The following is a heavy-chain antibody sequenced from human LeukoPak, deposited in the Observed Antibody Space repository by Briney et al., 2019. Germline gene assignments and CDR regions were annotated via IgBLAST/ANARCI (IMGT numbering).Heavy chain of an antibody. CDR3: ARDGGYSGYDSTFLDY. CDR1: GYTFTGYY. D-gene: IGHD5-12*01. Sequence: ASVKVSCKASGYTFTGYYMHWVRQAPGQGLEWMGWINPNSGGTNYAQKFQGRVTMTRDTSISTAYMELSRLRSDDTAVYYCARDGGYSGYDSTFLDYWGQGTLVTVSP. V-gene: IGHV1-2*02. CDR2: INPNSGGT. J-gene: IGHJ4*02.